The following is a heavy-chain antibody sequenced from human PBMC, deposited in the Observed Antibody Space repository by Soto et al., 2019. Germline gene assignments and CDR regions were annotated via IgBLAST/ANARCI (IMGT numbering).Heavy chain of an antibody. D-gene: IGHD3-9*01. V-gene: IGHV3-15*01. CDR3: TTDSSLRYFDWLRKADFDY. J-gene: IGHJ4*02. Sequence: GGSLRLSCAASGFTFSNAWMSWVRQAPGKGLEWVGRIKSKTDGGTTDYAAPVKGRFTISRDDSKNTLYLQMNSLKTEDTAVYYCTTDSSLRYFDWLRKADFDYWGQGTLVTVSS. CDR2: IKSKTDGGTT. CDR1: GFTFSNAW.